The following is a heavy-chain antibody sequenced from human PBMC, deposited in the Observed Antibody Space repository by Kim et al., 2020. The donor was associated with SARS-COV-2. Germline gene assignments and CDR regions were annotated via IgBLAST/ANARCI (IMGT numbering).Heavy chain of an antibody. J-gene: IGHJ4*02. V-gene: IGHV4-39*07. Sequence: YYNPSLKSRVTISVDTSKNQFSLKLSSVTAADTAVYYCARYYYGSGSYYDWGQGTLVTVSS. CDR3: ARYYYGSGSYYD. D-gene: IGHD3-10*01.